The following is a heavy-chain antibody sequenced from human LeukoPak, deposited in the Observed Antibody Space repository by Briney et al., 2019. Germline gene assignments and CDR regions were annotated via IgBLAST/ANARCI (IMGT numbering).Heavy chain of an antibody. D-gene: IGHD6-13*01. CDR3: ARDKGIAAARYFFDY. J-gene: IGHJ4*02. CDR1: GGSISSYY. V-gene: IGHV4-4*07. CDR2: IYTSESP. Sequence: SETLSLTCTVSGGSISSYYWSWIRQPAGKGLEWIGRIYTSESPTYNPSLKSRVTISVDTSKNQFSLKLSSVTAADTAVYYCARDKGIAAARYFFDYWGQGTLVTVSS.